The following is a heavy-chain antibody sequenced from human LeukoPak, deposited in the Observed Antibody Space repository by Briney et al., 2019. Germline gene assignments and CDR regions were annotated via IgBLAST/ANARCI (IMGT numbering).Heavy chain of an antibody. CDR2: IKQDGNEK. D-gene: IGHD5-18*01. Sequence: PGGSLRLSCAASGFTFSSYSMNWVRQAPGKGLEWVANIKQDGNEKYYVDSVKGRFTISRDNAKNSLYLQMNSLRAEDTAVYYCARVAHRYSYAQGPFDYWGQGTLVTVSS. V-gene: IGHV3-7*01. CDR1: GFTFSSYS. CDR3: ARVAHRYSYAQGPFDY. J-gene: IGHJ4*02.